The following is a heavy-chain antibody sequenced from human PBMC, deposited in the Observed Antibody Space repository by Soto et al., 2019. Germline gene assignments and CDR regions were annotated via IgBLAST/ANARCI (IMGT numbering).Heavy chain of an antibody. D-gene: IGHD2-2*01. CDR3: AKDGPDSSDAFDV. J-gene: IGHJ3*01. CDR1: EFTFRTYS. Sequence: EVQLLESGGGLVQPGGTLSFSCVATEFTFRTYSISWARQPQGKGLERFSGIGGSGDTTYYADSVKGRFTISRDNSRNSLYLHMTSLRADDTATYYCAKDGPDSSDAFDVWGQGTVVSVSA. V-gene: IGHV3-23*01. CDR2: IGGSGDTT.